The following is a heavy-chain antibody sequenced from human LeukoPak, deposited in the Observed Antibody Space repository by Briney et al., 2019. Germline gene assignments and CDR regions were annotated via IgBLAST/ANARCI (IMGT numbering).Heavy chain of an antibody. Sequence: MTSETLSLTCAVYGGSFSNYYWSWIRQPPGKGLEWIGEINHSGSTNYNPSLKSRVTISVDTSKNQFSLKLSSVTAADTAVYYCARTTEGGYTYGYFYYYYMDVWGKGTTVTISS. V-gene: IGHV4-34*01. CDR1: GGSFSNYY. CDR2: INHSGST. D-gene: IGHD5-18*01. CDR3: ARTTEGGYTYGYFYYYYMDV. J-gene: IGHJ6*03.